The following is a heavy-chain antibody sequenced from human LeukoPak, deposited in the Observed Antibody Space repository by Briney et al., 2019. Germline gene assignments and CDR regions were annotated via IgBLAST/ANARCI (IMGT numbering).Heavy chain of an antibody. CDR2: IKSDGSSP. D-gene: IGHD6-13*01. CDR1: GFIFSSYW. J-gene: IGHJ4*02. CDR3: ARGIIAAADTGY. Sequence: GGSLRLSCAASGFIFSSYWMHWVRQAPGKGPVWVSRIKSDGSSPSYADSVKGRFTISRDNAKNTVYLQMNSLRAEDTAVYYCARGIIAAADTGYWGQGTLVTVSS. V-gene: IGHV3-74*01.